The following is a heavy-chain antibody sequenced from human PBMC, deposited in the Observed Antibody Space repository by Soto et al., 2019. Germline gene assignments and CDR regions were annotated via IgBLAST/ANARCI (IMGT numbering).Heavy chain of an antibody. V-gene: IGHV4-59*01. CDR1: GVTIRTYY. CDR2: NYHSGTT. CDR3: VREAYIGYGHVIDH. J-gene: IGHJ4*02. D-gene: IGHD5-12*01. Sequence: SETLSLTCAVSGVTIRTYYWSWIRQPPGEGLEWIGYNYHSGTTNYNPSLKSRVTISVDTSKNQFSLRLTSVTAADTAIYYCVREAYIGYGHVIDHSGQGTLVTGSA.